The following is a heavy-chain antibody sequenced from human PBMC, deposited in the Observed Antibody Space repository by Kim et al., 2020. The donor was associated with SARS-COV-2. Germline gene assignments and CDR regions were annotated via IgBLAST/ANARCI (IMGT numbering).Heavy chain of an antibody. Sequence: GGSKNHAQKFQGRATKTRDKSTSTVYMELSSLRSEDKGVYYCARSRHYDYWGQGTLVTVSS. V-gene: IGHV1-46*01. CDR3: ARSRHYDY. J-gene: IGHJ4*02. CDR2: GGSK. D-gene: IGHD1-26*01.